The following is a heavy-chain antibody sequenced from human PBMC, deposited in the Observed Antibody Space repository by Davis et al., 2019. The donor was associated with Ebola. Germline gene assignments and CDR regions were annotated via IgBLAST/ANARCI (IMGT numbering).Heavy chain of an antibody. CDR2: IYYSGST. D-gene: IGHD6-13*01. CDR3: ARQGLAAAGTDRWFDP. Sequence: GSLRLSCTVSGGSISSSSYYWGWIRQPPGKGLEWIGSIYYSGSTYYNPSLKSRVTISVDTSENQFSLKLSSVTAADTAVYYCARQGLAAAGTDRWFDPWGQGTLVTVSS. V-gene: IGHV4-39*01. CDR1: GGSISSSSYY. J-gene: IGHJ5*02.